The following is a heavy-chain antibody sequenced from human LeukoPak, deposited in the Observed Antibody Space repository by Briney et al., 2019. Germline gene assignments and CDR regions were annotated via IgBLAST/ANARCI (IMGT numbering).Heavy chain of an antibody. J-gene: IGHJ4*02. CDR2: IHPVDSDT. Sequence: GESLKISCKASGYRFTAYWIGWVRQMPGKGLEWMGVIHPVDSDTTYSPSFPRQVTISADTSNTIAYLEWASLKASDSGTYYCARRTGSGTYYSLFFDSWGQGALVTVSS. D-gene: IGHD1-26*01. CDR3: ARRTGSGTYYSLFFDS. V-gene: IGHV5-51*01. CDR1: GYRFTAYW.